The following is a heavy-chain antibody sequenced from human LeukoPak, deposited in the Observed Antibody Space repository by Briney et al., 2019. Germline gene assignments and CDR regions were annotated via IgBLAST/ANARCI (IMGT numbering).Heavy chain of an antibody. CDR3: ANRYGSGSYYNPYSFDY. CDR2: IRYDGSNK. V-gene: IGHV3-30*02. D-gene: IGHD3-10*01. CDR1: GFIFSNYG. J-gene: IGHJ4*02. Sequence: GGSLRLSCAAFGFIFSNYGMHWVRQAPGKGLEWVAFIRYDGSNKYYADSVKGRSTISRDNSKTTLYLQMNSLGAGDTAVYYCANRYGSGSYYNPYSFDYWGQGTLVTVSS.